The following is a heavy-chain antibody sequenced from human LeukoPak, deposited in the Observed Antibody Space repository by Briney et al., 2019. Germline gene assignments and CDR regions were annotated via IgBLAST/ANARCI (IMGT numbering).Heavy chain of an antibody. Sequence: NPSETLSLTCAVYGGSFSGYYWSWIRQPPGKGLEGIGEINHSGSTNYNPSLKSRVTISVDTSKHQFSLSLSSVTAADTAVYYCARVGAPPRYYNYYGMDVWGQGTTVTVSS. CDR1: GGSFSGYY. CDR2: INHSGST. J-gene: IGHJ6*02. CDR3: ARVGAPPRYYNYYGMDV. D-gene: IGHD3-3*01. V-gene: IGHV4-34*01.